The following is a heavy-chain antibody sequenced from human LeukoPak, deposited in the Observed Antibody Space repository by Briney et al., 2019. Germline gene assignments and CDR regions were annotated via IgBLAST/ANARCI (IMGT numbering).Heavy chain of an antibody. D-gene: IGHD5-18*01. V-gene: IGHV3-9*01. CDR1: GFTFDDYA. CDR2: ISWNSGSI. CDR3: AKELRGYSYGFDD. Sequence: PGRSLRLYCAASGFTFDDYAMHRVRQAPGKGLEWVSGISWNSGSIGYADSVKGRITISRDNAKNSLYLQMNSLRAEDTALYYCAKELRGYSYGFDDWGQGTLVTVSS. J-gene: IGHJ4*02.